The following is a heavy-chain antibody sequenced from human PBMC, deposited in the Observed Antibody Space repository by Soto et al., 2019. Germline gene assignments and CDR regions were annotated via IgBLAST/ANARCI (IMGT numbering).Heavy chain of an antibody. D-gene: IGHD2-2*01. Sequence: GASVKVSCKASGGTFSSYAISWVRQAPGQGLEWMGGIIPIFGTANYAQKFQGRVTITADKSTSTAYMELSSLRSEDTAVYYCARPKGVVVPAANYYYYYGMDVWGQGTTVTVSS. CDR3: ARPKGVVVPAANYYYYYGMDV. J-gene: IGHJ6*02. CDR2: IIPIFGTA. V-gene: IGHV1-69*06. CDR1: GGTFSSYA.